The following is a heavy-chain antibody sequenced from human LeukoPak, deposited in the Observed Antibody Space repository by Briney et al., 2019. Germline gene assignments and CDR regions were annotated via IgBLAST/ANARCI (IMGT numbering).Heavy chain of an antibody. V-gene: IGHV4-30-2*01. J-gene: IGHJ4*02. CDR1: GGSISSGGYS. CDR3: ARSPGIAVAGTAKMYYFDY. Sequence: SQTLSLTCAVSGGSISSGGYSWSWIRQPPGKGLEWIGYIYHSGSTYYNPSLKSRVTISVDTSKNQFSLKLSSVTAADTAVYYCARSPGIAVAGTAKMYYFDYWGQGTLVTVSS. CDR2: IYHSGST. D-gene: IGHD6-19*01.